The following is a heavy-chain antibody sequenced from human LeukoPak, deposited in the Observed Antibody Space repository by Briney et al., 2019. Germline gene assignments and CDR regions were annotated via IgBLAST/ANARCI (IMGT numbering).Heavy chain of an antibody. J-gene: IGHJ4*02. CDR3: ARDHGSYFDY. Sequence: ASVKVSCKASGYTFTGYYMHWVRQAPGQGLEWMGWISAYNGNTNYAQKLQGRVTMTTDTSTSTAYMELRSLRSDDTAVYYCARDHGSYFDYWGQGTLVTVSS. CDR2: ISAYNGNT. CDR1: GYTFTGYY. D-gene: IGHD1-26*01. V-gene: IGHV1-18*04.